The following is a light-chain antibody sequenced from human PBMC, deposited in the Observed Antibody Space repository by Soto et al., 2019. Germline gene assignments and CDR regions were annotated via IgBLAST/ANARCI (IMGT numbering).Light chain of an antibody. CDR3: QQANSFT. CDR1: QAFAGW. J-gene: IGKJ5*01. V-gene: IGKV1-12*01. CDR2: SAS. Sequence: DIQMTQSPSSVSASVGDRVTITCRASQAFAGWLAWYQQKAGKAPKLLIFSASSLQSGVPSRFSGSGSGTDFTLSISRLQPEDFATYYCQQANSFTFGQGTRLE.